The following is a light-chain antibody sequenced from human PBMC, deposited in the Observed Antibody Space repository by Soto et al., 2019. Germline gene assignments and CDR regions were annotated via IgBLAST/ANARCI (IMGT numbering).Light chain of an antibody. CDR3: QKYNSDLT. V-gene: IGKV1-27*01. CDR1: QGISRQ. J-gene: IGKJ4*01. Sequence: DIQMTQSPSSRSASGGDSVNIKCRATQGISRQLAWYQQTPGEVPKLRIHSASTLRSGVPSRFSGSGSGTDFTLTIRSLQPEDVATYYYQKYNSDLTFGGGTKVDIK. CDR2: SAS.